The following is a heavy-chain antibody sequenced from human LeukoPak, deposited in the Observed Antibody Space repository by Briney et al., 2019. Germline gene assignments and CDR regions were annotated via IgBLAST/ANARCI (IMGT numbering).Heavy chain of an antibody. CDR1: GYTFTGYY. CDR3: ARALGYCSGGNCYSDY. Sequence: ASVKVSCKASGYTFTGYYMHWVRQAPGQGLEWMGWINPNSGGTNYAQKFQGRVTMTRDTSISTAYMELSRLRSDDTAVYYCARALGYCSGGNCYSDYWGQGTLVTVSS. V-gene: IGHV1-2*02. CDR2: INPNSGGT. D-gene: IGHD2-15*01. J-gene: IGHJ4*02.